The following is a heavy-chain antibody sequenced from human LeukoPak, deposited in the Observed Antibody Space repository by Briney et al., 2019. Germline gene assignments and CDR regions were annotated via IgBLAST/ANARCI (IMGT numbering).Heavy chain of an antibody. J-gene: IGHJ6*04. CDR1: GYTFTGYY. CDR2: INPNSGGT. V-gene: IGHV1-2*02. CDR3: ARANLRYYYDHKAMDV. Sequence: RASVNVSCKASGYTFTGYYMHWVRQAPGQGLEWMGWINPNSGGTNYAQKFQGRVTMTRDTSISTAYMELSRLGSDDTAVYYCARANLRYYYDHKAMDVWGKGTTVTVSS. D-gene: IGHD3-22*01.